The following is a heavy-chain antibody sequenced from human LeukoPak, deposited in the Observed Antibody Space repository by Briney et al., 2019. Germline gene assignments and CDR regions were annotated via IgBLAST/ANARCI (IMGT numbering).Heavy chain of an antibody. D-gene: IGHD3-16*01. CDR1: GGTFSSYA. V-gene: IGHV1-69*13. Sequence: SVKVSCKASGGTFSSYAISWVRQAPGQGLERMGGIIHIFGTANYAQKFQGRVTITADESTSTAYMELSSLRSEDTAVYYCARVWGYYYYYMDVWGKGTTVTISS. CDR2: IIHIFGTA. J-gene: IGHJ6*03. CDR3: ARVWGYYYYYMDV.